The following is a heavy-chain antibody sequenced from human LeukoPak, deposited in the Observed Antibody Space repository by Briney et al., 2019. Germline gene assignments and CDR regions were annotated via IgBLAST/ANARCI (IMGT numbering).Heavy chain of an antibody. J-gene: IGHJ3*02. CDR1: GFTFSSYA. V-gene: IGHV3-23*01. CDR2: ISGSGGST. CDR3: AKDLNWNYAFDI. Sequence: GGSLRLSCAASGFTFSSYAMSWVRQAPGKGLEWVSAISGSGGSTYYADSVKGRFTISRDNSKNTLYLQMNSLRAEDMAVYYCAKDLNWNYAFDIWGQGTMVTVSS. D-gene: IGHD1-1*01.